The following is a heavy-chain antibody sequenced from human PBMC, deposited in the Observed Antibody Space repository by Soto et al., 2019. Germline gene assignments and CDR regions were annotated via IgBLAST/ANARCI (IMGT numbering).Heavy chain of an antibody. CDR1: GFTFDDYD. J-gene: IGHJ4*02. D-gene: IGHD6-19*01. Sequence: GSLRLSCAASGFTFDDYDMSWVRQAPGKGLEWVSGINWNGGSTGYADSVKGRFTISRDNAKNSLYLQMNSLRAEDTALYHCARDIAVAGTMGRNDYWGQGTLVTVSS. CDR2: INWNGGST. CDR3: ARDIAVAGTMGRNDY. V-gene: IGHV3-20*01.